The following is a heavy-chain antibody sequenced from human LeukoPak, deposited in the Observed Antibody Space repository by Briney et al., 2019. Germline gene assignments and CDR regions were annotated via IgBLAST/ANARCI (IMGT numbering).Heavy chain of an antibody. V-gene: IGHV4-31*03. CDR1: GGSISSGGYY. CDR2: IYYSGST. D-gene: IGHD3-22*01. J-gene: IGHJ3*02. Sequence: SETLSLTCTVSGGSISSGGYYWSWIRQHPGKGLEWIGYIYYSGSTYYNPSLKSRVTISVGTSKNQFSLKLSSVTAADTAVYYCARWVDYYDSSGYYHDAFDIWGQGTMVTVSS. CDR3: ARWVDYYDSSGYYHDAFDI.